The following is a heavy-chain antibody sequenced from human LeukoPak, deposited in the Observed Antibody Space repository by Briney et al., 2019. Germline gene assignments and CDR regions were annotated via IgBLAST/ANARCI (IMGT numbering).Heavy chain of an antibody. CDR2: ISAYNGNT. D-gene: IGHD5-18*01. CDR3: ARSSYGHPIEDFDY. V-gene: IGHV1-18*01. J-gene: IGHJ4*02. CDR1: GYTFTSYG. Sequence: ASVKVSCKASGYTFTSYGISWVRQAPGQGLEWMGWISAYNGNTNYAQKLQGRVTMTTDTSTSTAYIELRSLRSDDTAVYYCARSSYGHPIEDFDYWGQGTLVTVSS.